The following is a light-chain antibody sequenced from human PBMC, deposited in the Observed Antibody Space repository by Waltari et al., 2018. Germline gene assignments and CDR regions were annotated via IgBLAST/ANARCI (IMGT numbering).Light chain of an antibody. V-gene: IGKV1-39*01. J-gene: IGKJ4*01. CDR1: QSISSY. CDR3: QPSYSTPLT. Sequence: DIQMTQSPSSLSASVGDRVTITCRASQSISSYLNWYQQKPGKAPKLLIYAASSWQSGVPSRFSARGSGTDFTLTISSLQPEDFATYYCQPSYSTPLTFGGGTKVEIK. CDR2: AAS.